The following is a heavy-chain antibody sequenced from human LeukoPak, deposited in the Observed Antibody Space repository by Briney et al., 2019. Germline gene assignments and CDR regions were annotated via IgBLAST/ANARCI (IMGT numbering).Heavy chain of an antibody. CDR2: INPNSGGT. CDR3: AITYSGSLRGDDAFDI. CDR1: GYTFTGYY. V-gene: IGHV1-2*02. Sequence: ASVKVSCKASGYTFTGYYMHWVRQAPGQGLEWMGWINPNSGGTNYAQKFQGRVTMTRDTSISTAYMELSRLRSDDTAVYYCAITYSGSLRGDDAFDIWGQGTMVTVSS. D-gene: IGHD1-26*01. J-gene: IGHJ3*02.